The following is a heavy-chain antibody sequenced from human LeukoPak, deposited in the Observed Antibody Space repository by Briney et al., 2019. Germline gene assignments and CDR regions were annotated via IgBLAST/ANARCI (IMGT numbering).Heavy chain of an antibody. CDR1: GFTFSSYA. CDR2: ISGSATST. D-gene: IGHD1-1*01. J-gene: IGHJ4*02. CDR3: AKNVESDY. Sequence: SGGSLRLSCAASGFTFSSYAMSWVRQAPGKGLECVSAISGSATSTSYADSVKGRFTISRDNSKNTLYLQMNSLRAEDTAIYYCAKNVESDYWGQGTLVTVSS. V-gene: IGHV3-23*01.